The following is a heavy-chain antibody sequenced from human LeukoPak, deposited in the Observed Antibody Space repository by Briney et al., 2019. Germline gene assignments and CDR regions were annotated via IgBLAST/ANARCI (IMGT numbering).Heavy chain of an antibody. CDR1: GFTFSSYG. CDR3: AKDFWSGYNNYFDY. V-gene: IGHV3-30*02. D-gene: IGHD3-3*01. Sequence: PGGSLRLSCAASGFTFSSYGMHWVRQAPGKGLEWVAFIRYDGSNKYYADSVKGRFTISRDNSKNTLYLQMNSLRAEDTAVYSCAKDFWSGYNNYFDYWGQGTLVTVSS. J-gene: IGHJ4*02. CDR2: IRYDGSNK.